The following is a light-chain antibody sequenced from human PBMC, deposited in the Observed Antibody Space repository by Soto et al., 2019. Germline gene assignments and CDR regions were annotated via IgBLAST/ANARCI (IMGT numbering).Light chain of an antibody. Sequence: EIVLTQSPGTLSLSPGERATLSCRASQSINSRYLAWYQQKPGQAPRLLIYGASSRATGIPDRFSGSWSGIDFTLTISRLEPEDFAVYYCQQFGSSPGFTFGPGTIVDIK. CDR2: GAS. J-gene: IGKJ3*01. CDR3: QQFGSSPGFT. V-gene: IGKV3-20*01. CDR1: QSINSRY.